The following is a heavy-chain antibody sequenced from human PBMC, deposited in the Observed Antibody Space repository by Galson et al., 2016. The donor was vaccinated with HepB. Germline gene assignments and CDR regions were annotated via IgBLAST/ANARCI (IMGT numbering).Heavy chain of an antibody. CDR3: ARDSPGNSFFDF. CDR1: GDSVSSLTGV. CDR2: TYYRSTWNN. D-gene: IGHD1/OR15-1a*01. V-gene: IGHV6-1*01. Sequence: CAISGDSVSSLTGVWNWIRQPPSRGLEWLGRTYYRSTWNNHYAESVRGRIAINPDTSKNQFSLQLESVTPEDTGIYFCARDSPGNSFFDFWGQGTLATVSS. J-gene: IGHJ4*02.